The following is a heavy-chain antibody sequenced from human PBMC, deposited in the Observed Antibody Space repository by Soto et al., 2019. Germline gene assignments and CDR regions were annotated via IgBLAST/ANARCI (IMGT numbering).Heavy chain of an antibody. CDR2: INAGNGNK. V-gene: IGHV1-3*05. Sequence: QVQLVQSGAEEKKPGASVKVSCKASGYTFTSYAMHWVRQAPGQRLEWMGWINAGNGNKKYSQKFQSRVTITRDTSASTAYMELSSLRSEDTAVYYCAIGTVVTHFDYWGQGTLVTVSS. D-gene: IGHD2-15*01. CDR1: GYTFTSYA. J-gene: IGHJ4*02. CDR3: AIGTVVTHFDY.